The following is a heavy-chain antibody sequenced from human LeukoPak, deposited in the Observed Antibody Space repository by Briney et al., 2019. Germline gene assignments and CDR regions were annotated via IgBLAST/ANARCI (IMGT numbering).Heavy chain of an antibody. Sequence: GGSLRLSCAASGFTFSNAWMSWVRQAPGKGLEWVGRIKSKTDGGTTDYAAPVKGRFTISRDNSKNTLYLQMNSLRAEDTAVYYCARGGLGAAAGTENYYYGMDVWGQGTTVTVSS. J-gene: IGHJ6*02. CDR3: ARGGLGAAAGTENYYYGMDV. V-gene: IGHV3-15*01. CDR2: IKSKTDGGTT. CDR1: GFTFSNAW. D-gene: IGHD6-13*01.